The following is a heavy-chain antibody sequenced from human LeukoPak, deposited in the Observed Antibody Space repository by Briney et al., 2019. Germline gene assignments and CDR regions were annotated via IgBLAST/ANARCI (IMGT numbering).Heavy chain of an antibody. CDR2: IGTAGDT. V-gene: IGHV3-13*01. CDR3: ARAPAYGGDYSYHFDY. CDR1: GFTFSSYD. D-gene: IGHD4-17*01. Sequence: GGSLRLSCAASGFTFSSYDMHWVRQATGKGLEWVSAIGTAGDTYYPGSVKGRFTISRENAKNSLYLQMNSLRAGDTAVYYCARAPAYGGDYSYHFDYWGQGTLVTVSS. J-gene: IGHJ4*02.